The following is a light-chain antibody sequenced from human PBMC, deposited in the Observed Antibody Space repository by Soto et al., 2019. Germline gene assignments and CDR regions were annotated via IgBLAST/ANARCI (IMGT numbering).Light chain of an antibody. V-gene: IGLV1-40*01. CDR3: QSYDSGLSGVV. J-gene: IGLJ2*01. CDR1: SSNLGANYD. CDR2: DNT. Sequence: QSALTQSPSVSGAPGQRVTISCTGSSSNLGANYDVHWYQQLPGTAPKLLIYDNTNRPSGVPDRFSGSKSGTSASLAITGLQAEDEADYYCQSYDSGLSGVVFGGGTKLTVL.